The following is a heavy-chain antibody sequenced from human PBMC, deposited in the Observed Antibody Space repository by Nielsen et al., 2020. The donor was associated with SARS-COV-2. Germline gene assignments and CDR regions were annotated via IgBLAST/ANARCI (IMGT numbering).Heavy chain of an antibody. J-gene: IGHJ3*01. CDR1: GFTFDDYA. D-gene: IGHD1-26*01. CDR2: ISWNSGSI. Sequence: SLKISCAASGFTFDDYAMHWVRQAPGKGLEWVSGISWNSGSIGYADSVKGRFTISRDNAKNSLFLQMNSLRPDDTALYYCAKDMVRSSPEWELILGVAFDVWGQGTLVTVST. CDR3: AKDMVRSSPEWELILGVAFDV. V-gene: IGHV3-9*01.